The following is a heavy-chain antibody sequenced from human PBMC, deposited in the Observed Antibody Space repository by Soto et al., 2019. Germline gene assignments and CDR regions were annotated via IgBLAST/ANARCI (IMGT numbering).Heavy chain of an antibody. D-gene: IGHD4-4*01. CDR1: GFSLSNARMG. CDR3: ARIRSSPVTTISYYYYYGMDV. J-gene: IGHJ6*02. CDR2: IFSNDEK. V-gene: IGHV2-26*01. Sequence: SGPTLVNPTETLTLTCTVSGFSLSNARMGVSWIRQPPGKALEWLAHIFSNDEKSYSTSLKSRLTISKDTSKSQVVLTMTNMDPVFTAICYCARIRSSPVTTISYYYYYGMDVWGQGTTVTVSS.